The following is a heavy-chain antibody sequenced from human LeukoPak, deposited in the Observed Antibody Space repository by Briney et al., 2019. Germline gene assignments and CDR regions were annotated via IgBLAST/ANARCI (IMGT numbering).Heavy chain of an antibody. V-gene: IGHV3-23*01. CDR2: ISGSGDST. CDR1: GFTFSTYA. J-gene: IGHJ6*02. D-gene: IGHD2-2*02. Sequence: GGSLRLSCAASGFTFSTYAVNWVRQAPGKGLEWVSTISGSGDSTYYADSVKGRFTISRDNSKNTLYLQMNSLRAEDAAVYYCAKLAPEEVPAAIYDYGMDVWGQGTTVTVSS. CDR3: AKLAPEEVPAAIYDYGMDV.